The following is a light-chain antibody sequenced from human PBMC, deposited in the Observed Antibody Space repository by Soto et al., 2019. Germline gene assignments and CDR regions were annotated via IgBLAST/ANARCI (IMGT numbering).Light chain of an antibody. CDR1: SSNIGAGYN. Sequence: QSVLTQTPSVSGAPGQRVTISCTGSSSNIGAGYNVHWYQQLPGTAPKLLIYGNSNRPSGVPDRFSGSKSGTSASLAITGLQAADEADYYCQSYDSSLSGWVFGGGTKLTVL. CDR3: QSYDSSLSGWV. V-gene: IGLV1-40*01. CDR2: GNS. J-gene: IGLJ3*02.